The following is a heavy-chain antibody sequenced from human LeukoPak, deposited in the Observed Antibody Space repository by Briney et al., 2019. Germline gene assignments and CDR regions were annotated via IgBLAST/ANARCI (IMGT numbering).Heavy chain of an antibody. V-gene: IGHV1-69*01. J-gene: IGHJ5*02. CDR1: GGTFSGYA. D-gene: IGHD2-15*01. CDR3: ARAPDLYCSGGSCYNEFDP. CDR2: ITPIFGTA. Sequence: GSSVKVSCKASGGTFSGYAISWVRQAPGQGLEWMGGITPIFGTANYAQKFQGRVTITADESTSTAYMELSSLRSEDTAVYYCARAPDLYCSGGSCYNEFDPWGQGTLVTVSS.